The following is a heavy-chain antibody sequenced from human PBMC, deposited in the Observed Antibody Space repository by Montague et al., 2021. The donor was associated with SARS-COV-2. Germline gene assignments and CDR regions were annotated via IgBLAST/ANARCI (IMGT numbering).Heavy chain of an antibody. Sequence: SETLSLTCSVSGGSIATYYWSWVRQPSGKGLEWIGRLSTSGSTNYNPSLKSRVTMSLDTSKNQVSLKLSSVTAADTAVYYCARDTTSATIPAPNYFDSWGQGTLVTVSS. CDR2: LSTSGST. V-gene: IGHV4-4*07. J-gene: IGHJ4*02. D-gene: IGHD1-26*01. CDR1: GGSIATYY. CDR3: ARDTTSATIPAPNYFDS.